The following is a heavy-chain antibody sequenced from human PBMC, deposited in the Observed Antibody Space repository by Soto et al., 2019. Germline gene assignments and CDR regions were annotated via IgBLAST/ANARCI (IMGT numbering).Heavy chain of an antibody. J-gene: IGHJ5*02. D-gene: IGHD2-2*01. V-gene: IGHV4-39*07. CDR2: IYYSGST. CDR3: ARIVVPAATDGGGSNWFDP. CDR1: CGSMRGSRYC. Sequence: SHSSSVGCGSMRGSRYCWSSNRETTGKGLEWIGSIYYSGSTYYNPSLKSRVTISVDTSKNQFSLKLSSVTAADTAVYYCARIVVPAATDGGGSNWFDPWGQGTLVTVSS.